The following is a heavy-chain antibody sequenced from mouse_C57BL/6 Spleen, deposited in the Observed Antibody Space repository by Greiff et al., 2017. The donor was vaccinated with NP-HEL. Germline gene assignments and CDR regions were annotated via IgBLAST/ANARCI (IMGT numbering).Heavy chain of an antibody. CDR1: GFTFSSYA. V-gene: IGHV5-4*01. D-gene: IGHD4-1*02. CDR2: ISDGGSYT. Sequence: EVQLQESGGGLVKPGGSLKLSCAASGFTFSSYAMSWVRQTPEKRLEWVATISDGGSYTYYPDNVKGRFTISRDNAKNNLYLQMSHLKSEDTAMYYCARVPTGTFDYWGQGTTLTVSS. CDR3: ARVPTGTFDY. J-gene: IGHJ2*01.